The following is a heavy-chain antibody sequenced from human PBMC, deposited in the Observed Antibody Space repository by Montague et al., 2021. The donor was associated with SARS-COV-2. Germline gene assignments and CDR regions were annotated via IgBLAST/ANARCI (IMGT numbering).Heavy chain of an antibody. Sequence: SETLSLTCAVYGGSFRNYYWCWIRQSPGKGLEWIGEVDQSGNTNSNPSLKSRATISADISKNQFSVKLASATAADTGIYYCARGKLDFPIVVLGSSTRTYFDSWGRGTPVTVSS. CDR2: VDQSGNT. V-gene: IGHV4-34*01. CDR1: GGSFRNYY. CDR3: ARGKLDFPIVVLGSSTRTYFDS. J-gene: IGHJ4*01. D-gene: IGHD2-15*01.